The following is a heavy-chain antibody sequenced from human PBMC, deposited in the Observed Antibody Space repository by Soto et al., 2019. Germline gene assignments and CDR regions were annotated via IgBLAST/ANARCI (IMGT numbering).Heavy chain of an antibody. CDR2: VYSSGNT. J-gene: IGHJ4*02. V-gene: IGHV4-59*12. D-gene: IGHD2-2*01. Sequence: SETLSLTCTVSGGSMNTYYWSWIRQPPGKGLEWIEYVYSSGNTNYNPSLESRVAISLDTSKNQFSLRLTSVTAADTAVYFCARVRTEYAGLDYWGQGTLVTVSS. CDR3: ARVRTEYAGLDY. CDR1: GGSMNTYY.